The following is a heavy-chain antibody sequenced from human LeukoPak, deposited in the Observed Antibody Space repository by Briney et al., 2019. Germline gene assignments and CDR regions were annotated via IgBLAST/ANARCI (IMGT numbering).Heavy chain of an antibody. V-gene: IGHV4-39*01. CDR3: ASVYDDRYFDY. CDR1: GGSISSSSYY. Sequence: SETLSLTCTVSGGSISSSSYYWGWIRQPPGKGLEWTGRMHYSGTIHYNPSLKSRVTISVDTSKNQFSLKLSSVTAADTAVYYCASVYDDRYFDYWGQGTLVTVSS. D-gene: IGHD5/OR15-5a*01. J-gene: IGHJ4*02. CDR2: MHYSGTI.